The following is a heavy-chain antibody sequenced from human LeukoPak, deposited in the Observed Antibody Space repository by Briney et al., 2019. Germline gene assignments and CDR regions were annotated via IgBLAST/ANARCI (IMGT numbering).Heavy chain of an antibody. V-gene: IGHV3-30*02. Sequence: GGSLRLSCAASGFTFSSYGMHWVRQAPGKGLEWVAFIRYDGSNKYYADSVKGRFTISRDNSKNTVYLQMNSLRAEDTAVYYCAKLAKPVATNALFDYWGQGTLVTVSS. CDR3: AKLAKPVATNALFDY. CDR1: GFTFSSYG. J-gene: IGHJ4*02. CDR2: IRYDGSNK. D-gene: IGHD5-12*01.